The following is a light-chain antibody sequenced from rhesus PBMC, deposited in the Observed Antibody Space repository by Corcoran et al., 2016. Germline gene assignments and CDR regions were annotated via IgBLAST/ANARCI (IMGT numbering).Light chain of an antibody. CDR1: QGISSW. Sequence: DIQMTQSPSSLSASVVDKVTITCHASQGISSWLAWYQQKQEKAPKPLIYYASSLQMGVPSRFSAGGSGTDYTPTNSSLQPEDFATYYSKQYDDLPWTFGQGAKVEIK. CDR3: KQYDDLPWT. J-gene: IGKJ1*01. V-gene: IGKV1-19*01. CDR2: YAS.